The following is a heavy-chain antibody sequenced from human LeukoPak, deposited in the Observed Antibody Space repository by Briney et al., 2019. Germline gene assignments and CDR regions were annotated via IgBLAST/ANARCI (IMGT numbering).Heavy chain of an antibody. CDR1: GFTFSSYS. Sequence: GGSLRLSCAASGFTFSSYSMNWVRQAPGKGLEWVSYISSSSSTIYYADSVKGRFTISRDNPKNTLYLQMNSLRAEDTAVYYCAKAGRSGWYPGWPFDIWGQGTMVTVSS. J-gene: IGHJ3*02. D-gene: IGHD6-19*01. CDR2: ISSSSSTI. V-gene: IGHV3-48*01. CDR3: AKAGRSGWYPGWPFDI.